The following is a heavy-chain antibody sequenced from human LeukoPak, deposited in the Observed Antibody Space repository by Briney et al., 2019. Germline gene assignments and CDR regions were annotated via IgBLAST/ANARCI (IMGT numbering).Heavy chain of an antibody. J-gene: IGHJ4*02. CDR2: ISSGSRII. CDR1: GITFSTYN. D-gene: IGHD1-26*01. CDR3: ARNPAGIGDY. Sequence: GGSLRLSCAASGITFSTYNMNWVRQAPGKGLEWVSFISSGSRIIYYADSVKGRFTVSRDSAKNSLYLQMNSLRDEDTAVYYCARNPAGIGDYWGQGTLVTVSS. V-gene: IGHV3-48*02.